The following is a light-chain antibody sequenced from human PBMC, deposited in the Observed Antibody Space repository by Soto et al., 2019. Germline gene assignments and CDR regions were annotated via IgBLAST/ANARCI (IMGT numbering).Light chain of an antibody. CDR1: SSNIGRNT. CDR2: NND. Sequence: QSVLTQPPSAYGTPGQSVTISCSGSSSNIGRNTVDWYQHVPGAAPRLLMYNNDQRPSGVPDRFSGSKSGTSASLAISGLQSEDEADYYCAAWDVGLGRLYVFGTGTKLTVL. CDR3: AAWDVGLGRLYV. J-gene: IGLJ1*01. V-gene: IGLV1-44*01.